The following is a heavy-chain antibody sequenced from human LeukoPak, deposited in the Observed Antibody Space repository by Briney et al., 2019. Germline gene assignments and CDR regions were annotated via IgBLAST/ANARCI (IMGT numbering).Heavy chain of an antibody. D-gene: IGHD3-10*01. V-gene: IGHV3-9*03. J-gene: IGHJ5*02. CDR2: ISWNSGSI. CDR1: GFTFDDYA. CDR3: ARDRNYYYGSGSYHNWFDP. Sequence: GGSLRLSCAASGFTFDDYAMHWVRQAPGKGLEWVSGISWNSGSIGYADSVKGRFTISRDNAKNSLYLQMNSLRAEDMALYYCARDRNYYYGSGSYHNWFDPWGQGTLVTASS.